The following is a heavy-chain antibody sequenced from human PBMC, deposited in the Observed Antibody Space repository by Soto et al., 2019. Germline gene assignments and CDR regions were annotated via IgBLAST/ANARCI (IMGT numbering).Heavy chain of an antibody. V-gene: IGHV3-30*04. CDR1: GFTFSRDA. CDR2: ITYXGLDKFK. Sequence: QVQLVESGGGVVQPGRSLRLSCAAAGFTFSRDAMHWVRQAPGKGLEWVAVITYXGLDKFKWYXXSVEGRFTISRDNSXXXXXXXXXXXXXXXXXXXXXXXXXXXXXXXXXWGXGTLVTVSS. CDR3: XXXXXXXXXXXX. J-gene: IGHJ5*01.